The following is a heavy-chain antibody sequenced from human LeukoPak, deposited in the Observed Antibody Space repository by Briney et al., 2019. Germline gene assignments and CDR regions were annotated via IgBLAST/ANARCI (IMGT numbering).Heavy chain of an antibody. V-gene: IGHV4-59*01. D-gene: IGHD6-6*01. CDR2: IYYSGST. Sequence: KPSGTVSLTCSVPGDSISNYYWSWIRQPPGKGLEWIGYIYYSGSTNYNPTLKSRVTISKDMSKKQVSLKLKSVTAADTAVYYCARGSNWLDLWGQGILVTVSS. CDR3: ARGSNWLDL. J-gene: IGHJ5*02. CDR1: GDSISNYY.